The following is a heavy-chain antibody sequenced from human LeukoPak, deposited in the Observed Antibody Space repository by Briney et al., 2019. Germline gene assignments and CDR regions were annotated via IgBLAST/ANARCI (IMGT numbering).Heavy chain of an antibody. J-gene: IGHJ3*02. CDR3: ARDPSGTGTGFDI. Sequence: PGGSLRLSCAALGFTVSRTYMRWVPQAPGKGLEWVSVIYEGGDIYYADSVRGRFAISRDNSKNTVYLQMNGLRGEATAVYSCARDPSGTGTGFDIWGQGTMVTVSS. D-gene: IGHD3/OR15-3a*01. V-gene: IGHV3-66*01. CDR2: IYEGGDI. CDR1: GFTVSRTY.